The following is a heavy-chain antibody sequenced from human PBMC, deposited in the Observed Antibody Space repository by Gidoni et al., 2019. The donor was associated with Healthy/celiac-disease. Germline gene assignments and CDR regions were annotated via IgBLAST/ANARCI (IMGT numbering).Heavy chain of an antibody. D-gene: IGHD3-10*01. J-gene: IGHJ6*02. CDR3: ARDSLGVFGGADGMDV. Sequence: QVQLQESGPGLVKPSQTLSLPCTVPGGSISRGDYYWSWIRQPPGKGLEWIGYIYYSGSTYYNPSLKSRVIISVDTSKNQFSLKLSSVTAADTAVYYCARDSLGVFGGADGMDVWGQGTTVTVSS. CDR2: IYYSGST. V-gene: IGHV4-30-4*01. CDR1: GGSISRGDYY.